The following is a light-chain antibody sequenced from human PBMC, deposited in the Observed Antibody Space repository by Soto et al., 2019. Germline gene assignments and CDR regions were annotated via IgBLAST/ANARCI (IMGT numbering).Light chain of an antibody. CDR2: KAT. J-gene: IGKJ2*01. CDR3: QCYNDYQYI. V-gene: IGKV1-5*03. Sequence: DIQMTQSPSTLSASVGDRVTITCRASQSITTWLAWYQQKPGKAPKLLIYKATNLQSGVPSRFSGSGSGTEFSLTISSLRPDDFATYYCQCYNDYQYIFGQGTKVDIK. CDR1: QSITTW.